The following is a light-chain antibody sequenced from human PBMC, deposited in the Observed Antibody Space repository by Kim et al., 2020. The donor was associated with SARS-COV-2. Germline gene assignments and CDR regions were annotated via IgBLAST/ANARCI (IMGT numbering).Light chain of an antibody. CDR1: SLRSYY. CDR3: NSRDSNDNVV. CDR2: GKN. V-gene: IGLV3-19*01. Sequence: GKTVWTARKGDSLRSYYASCDQLKPGAAPIVVFYGKNHRPAVIPDLFSGASAGNTASLTTTGTQAGDAADYYCNSRDSNDNVVFGGGTQLTVL. J-gene: IGLJ2*01.